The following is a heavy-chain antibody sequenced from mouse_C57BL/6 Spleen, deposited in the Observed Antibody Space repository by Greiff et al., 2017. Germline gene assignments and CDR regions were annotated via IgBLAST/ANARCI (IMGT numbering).Heavy chain of an antibody. J-gene: IGHJ2*01. CDR2: ISGGGGNT. CDR1: GFTFSSYT. D-gene: IGHD2-4*01. V-gene: IGHV5-9*01. Sequence: EVQGVESGGGLVKPGGSLKLSCAASGFTFSSYTMSWVRQTPEKRLEWVATISGGGGNTYYPDSVKGRFTISRDNAKNTLYLQMSSLRSEDTALYYCARHGGLRRGGYFDCWGQGTTLTVSS. CDR3: ARHGGLRRGGYFDC.